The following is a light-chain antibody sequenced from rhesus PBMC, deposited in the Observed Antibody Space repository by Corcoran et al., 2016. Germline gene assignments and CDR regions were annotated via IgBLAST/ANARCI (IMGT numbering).Light chain of an antibody. CDR1: QGISSY. CDR2: DAS. Sequence: DIQLTQSPSSLSASVGDRVTITCRASQGISSYLAWYQQKSGKAPKLLIFDASSLQSGVPSRFSGSGSWIEFTLTSSRLQPEDFATYYCQQRDTFPFTFGPGTKLDIK. CDR3: QQRDTFPFT. V-gene: IGKV1-38*01. J-gene: IGKJ3*01.